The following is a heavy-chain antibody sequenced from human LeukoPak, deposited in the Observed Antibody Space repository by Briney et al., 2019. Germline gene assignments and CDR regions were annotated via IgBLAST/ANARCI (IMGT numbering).Heavy chain of an antibody. D-gene: IGHD3-3*01. V-gene: IGHV3-23*05. CDR2: VDTSGTAT. CDR1: GFAFRSFS. CDR3: ARTLELRFLEWLLH. Sequence: PGGSLRLSCAASGFAFRSFSMNWVRQAPGKGLEWVSAVDTSGTATYYTDSVEGRFTISRDNSKNTLYLQMNSLRAEDTAVYYCARTLELRFLEWLLHWGQGTLVTVSS. J-gene: IGHJ4*02.